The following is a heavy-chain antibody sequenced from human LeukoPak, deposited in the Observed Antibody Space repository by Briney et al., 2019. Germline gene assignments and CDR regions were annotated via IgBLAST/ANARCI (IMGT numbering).Heavy chain of an antibody. CDR2: ISGSGATT. Sequence: GGSLRLSCAASGFTFSNYALAWVRQAPGKGLEWVSTISGSGATTYYAHSVKGRFTISRDTSKNTLYLQMNSLRVEDTAVYYCARQLVVPAAFDYWGQGTLVTVSS. J-gene: IGHJ4*02. CDR1: GFTFSNYA. V-gene: IGHV3-23*01. CDR3: ARQLVVPAAFDY. D-gene: IGHD2-2*01.